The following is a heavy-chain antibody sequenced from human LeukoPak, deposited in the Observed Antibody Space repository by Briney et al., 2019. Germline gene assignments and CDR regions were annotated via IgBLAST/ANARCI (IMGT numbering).Heavy chain of an antibody. CDR3: ARSQGITMIVVVNYYYYGMDV. CDR2: ISGRGGST. D-gene: IGHD3-22*01. V-gene: IGHV3-23*01. J-gene: IGHJ6*02. CDR1: GFTFSSYA. Sequence: GGSLRLSCAASGFTFSSYAMSWVRQAPGKGLEWVSAISGRGGSTYYADSVKGRFTISRDNSKNTLYLQMNSLRAEDTAVYYCARSQGITMIVVVNYYYYGMDVWGQGTTVTVSS.